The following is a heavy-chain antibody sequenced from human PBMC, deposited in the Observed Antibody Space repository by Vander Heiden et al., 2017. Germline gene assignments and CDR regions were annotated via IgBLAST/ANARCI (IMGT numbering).Heavy chain of an antibody. CDR3: ARDGSPYYYDSSGDFDY. J-gene: IGHJ4*02. CDR2: IWYDGSNK. Sequence: QVQLVESGGGVVPPGRSLRLSCAASGFTFSSSCLHGVRQAPGKGLEWVAVIWYDGSNKYYADSVKGRFTISRDNSKNTLYLQMNSLRAEDTAVYYCARDGSPYYYDSSGDFDYWGQGTLVTVSS. D-gene: IGHD3-22*01. CDR1: GFTFSSSC. V-gene: IGHV3-33*01.